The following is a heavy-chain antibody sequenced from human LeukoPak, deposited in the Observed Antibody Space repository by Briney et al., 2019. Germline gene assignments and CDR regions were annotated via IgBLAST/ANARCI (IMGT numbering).Heavy chain of an antibody. CDR1: GFTFSSYS. J-gene: IGHJ4*02. Sequence: PGGSLRLSCAASGFTFSSYSMNWVRQAPGKGLEWVSSISSSSSYIYYADSVKGRFTISRDNAKNSLYLQMNSLRAEDTAVYYCARANKPRALPDYWGQGTLVTVSS. CDR2: ISSSSSYI. CDR3: ARANKPRALPDY. V-gene: IGHV3-21*01. D-gene: IGHD1/OR15-1a*01.